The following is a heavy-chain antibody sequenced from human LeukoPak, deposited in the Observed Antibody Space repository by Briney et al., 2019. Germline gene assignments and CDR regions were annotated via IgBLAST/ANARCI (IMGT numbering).Heavy chain of an antibody. J-gene: IGHJ3*01. D-gene: IGHD5-12*01. Sequence: SETLSLTCTVSGGSISSSTYYWGWIRQPPGKGLEWIASIYYSVSTYYKPSLKSRVTISADTSKNQFSLKLSSVTAADTAVYYCARHKAASSGGYVGAFNFWGRGTMVTVSS. CDR2: IYYSVST. CDR3: ARHKAASSGGYVGAFNF. CDR1: GGSISSSTYY. V-gene: IGHV4-39*01.